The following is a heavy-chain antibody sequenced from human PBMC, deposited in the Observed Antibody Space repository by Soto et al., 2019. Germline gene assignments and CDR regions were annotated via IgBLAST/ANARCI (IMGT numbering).Heavy chain of an antibody. V-gene: IGHV1-69*13. D-gene: IGHD2-8*01. Sequence: SVKVSCKASGYTFTSYAMHWVRQAPGQRLEWMGGIIPIFGTANYAQKFQGRVTITADESTSTAYMELSSLRSEDTAVYYCARATLLGYCTNGVCYYFDYWGQGTLVTVSS. CDR1: GYTFTSYA. J-gene: IGHJ4*02. CDR3: ARATLLGYCTNGVCYYFDY. CDR2: IIPIFGTA.